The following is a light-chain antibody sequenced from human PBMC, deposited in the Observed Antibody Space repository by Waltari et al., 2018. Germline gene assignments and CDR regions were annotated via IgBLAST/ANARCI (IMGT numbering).Light chain of an antibody. V-gene: IGKV3-15*01. Sequence: EIVMTQSPATLSVSPGERATLSCRASQSVSSNLAWYQQKPGQAPRLLIYDASTRATGFPARFSGSGSGTEFTLTISSLQSEDFAVYYCQQYNNWPRTFGQGTKVEIK. CDR3: QQYNNWPRT. CDR2: DAS. CDR1: QSVSSN. J-gene: IGKJ1*01.